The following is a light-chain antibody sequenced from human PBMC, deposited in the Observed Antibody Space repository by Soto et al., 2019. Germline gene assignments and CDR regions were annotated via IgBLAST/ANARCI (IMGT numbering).Light chain of an antibody. CDR3: QQYNNSPFS. Sequence: EISMTQFPAILSAFPGEGATLSYRAAQDVTTNFAWYQLRSGQPPRLLIYDISTRDTGVPARFRGSGSGTEFTLTISGLQSEDFELYFCQQYNNSPFSFGPGTRLEIK. CDR2: DIS. CDR1: QDVTTN. V-gene: IGKV3-15*01. J-gene: IGKJ5*01.